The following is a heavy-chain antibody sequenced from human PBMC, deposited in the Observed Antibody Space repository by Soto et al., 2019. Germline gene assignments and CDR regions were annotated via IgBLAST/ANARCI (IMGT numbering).Heavy chain of an antibody. V-gene: IGHV4-31*03. CDR2: IYYSGST. J-gene: IGHJ5*02. D-gene: IGHD2-15*01. CDR3: ARDYCSGGSCANNWFDP. Sequence: KPSETLSLTCTVSGGSISSVGYYWTWIRQLPGKGLEWIGYIYYSGSTYYNPSLKNRVAMSVDTSKNQFSLKLSSVTAADTAVYYCARDYCSGGSCANNWFDPWGQGTLVTVSS. CDR1: GGSISSVGYY.